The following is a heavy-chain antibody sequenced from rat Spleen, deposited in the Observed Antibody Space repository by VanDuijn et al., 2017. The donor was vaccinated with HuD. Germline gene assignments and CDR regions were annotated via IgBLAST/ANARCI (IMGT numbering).Heavy chain of an antibody. CDR2: IVYDGSRT. CDR1: GFTFSDYN. CDR3: ARQVDYGGYSDY. J-gene: IGHJ2*01. Sequence: EVQLVESGGGLVQPGRSLKLSCAASGFTFSDYNMAWVRQAPKKGLEWVATIVYDGSRTYYRDSVKGRFTISRDNAKSSLYLQMDGLRSEDTATYFCARQVDYGGYSDYWGQGVMVTVSS. V-gene: IGHV5-7*01. D-gene: IGHD1-11*01.